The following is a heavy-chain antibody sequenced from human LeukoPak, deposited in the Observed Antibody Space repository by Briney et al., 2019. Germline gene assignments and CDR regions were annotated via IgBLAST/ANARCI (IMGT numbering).Heavy chain of an antibody. V-gene: IGHV5-10-1*01. Sequence: GESLKISCKSSGYSFTSYWISWVRQMPGKGLEWMGRIDPSDSYTNYSPSFQGHVTISADKSISTAYLQWSSLNASDTAMFYCARPSVDGSGSYPYWGQGTLVTVSS. D-gene: IGHD3-10*01. CDR1: GYSFTSYW. CDR3: ARPSVDGSGSYPY. J-gene: IGHJ4*02. CDR2: IDPSDSYT.